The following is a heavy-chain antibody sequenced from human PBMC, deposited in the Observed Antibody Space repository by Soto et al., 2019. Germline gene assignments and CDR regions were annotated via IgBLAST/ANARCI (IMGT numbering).Heavy chain of an antibody. J-gene: IGHJ4*02. CDR3: VEGGWLHF. D-gene: IGHD2-15*01. V-gene: IGHV3-23*01. CDR2: ISTDSSRA. Sequence: EVQLLESGGGLVQPGGSLRLSCAASGFTFNTFEMSWVRQAPGRGLEWVSFISTDSSRAYYADAVKGRFTISRDNSKHSLYLQMNSLTAGDTAVDACVEGGWLHFWGQGTLVTVSS. CDR1: GFTFNTFE.